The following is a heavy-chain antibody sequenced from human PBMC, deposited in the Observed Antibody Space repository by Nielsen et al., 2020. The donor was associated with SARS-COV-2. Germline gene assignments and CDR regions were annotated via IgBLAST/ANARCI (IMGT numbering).Heavy chain of an antibody. CDR2: ISSSSSYI. CDR1: EFTFSSYS. Sequence: GESLKISCAASEFTFSSYSMNWVRQAPGKGLEWVSSISSSSSYIYYADSVKGRFTISRDNAKNSLYLQMNSLRAEDTAVYYCARELSANVKYSSSWYVFDYWGQGTLVTVSS. J-gene: IGHJ4*02. D-gene: IGHD6-13*01. V-gene: IGHV3-21*01. CDR3: ARELSANVKYSSSWYVFDY.